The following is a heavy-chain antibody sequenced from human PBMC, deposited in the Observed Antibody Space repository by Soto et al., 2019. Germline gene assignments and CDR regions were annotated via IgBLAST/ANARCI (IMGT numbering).Heavy chain of an antibody. J-gene: IGHJ6*02. D-gene: IGHD5-12*01. CDR1: GFTFSSYW. Sequence: SLRLSCVGSGFTFSSYWMGWVRQTPGKGLEWVATIKADGTEKYYVDSVKGRFTFSRDNAKTSVYLEMNSLRAEDTAVYYCVTAVRGYNANGDLWGQGTTVTVSS. CDR2: IKADGTEK. V-gene: IGHV3-7*03. CDR3: VTAVRGYNANGDL.